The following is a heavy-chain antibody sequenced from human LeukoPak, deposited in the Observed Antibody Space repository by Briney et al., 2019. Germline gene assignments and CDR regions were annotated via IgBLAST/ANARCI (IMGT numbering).Heavy chain of an antibody. CDR1: GFTFSSYA. CDR3: AKEGRITIFGVVIRPPYYYGMDV. D-gene: IGHD3-3*01. J-gene: IGHJ6*02. CDR2: ISGSGGST. Sequence: GGSLRLSCAASGFTFSSYAMSWVRQAPGKGLEWVSAISGSGGSTYYADSVKGRFTISRDNSKNTPYLQMNSRRAEDTAVYYFAKEGRITIFGVVIRPPYYYGMDVWGQGTTVTVSS. V-gene: IGHV3-23*01.